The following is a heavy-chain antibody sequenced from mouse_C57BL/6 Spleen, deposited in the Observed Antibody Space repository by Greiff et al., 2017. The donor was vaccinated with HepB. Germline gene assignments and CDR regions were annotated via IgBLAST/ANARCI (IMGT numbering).Heavy chain of an antibody. CDR2: IYPGDGDT. V-gene: IGHV1-80*01. Sequence: VKLMESGAELVKPGASVKISCKASGYAFSSYWMNWVKQRPGKGLEWIGQIYPGDGDTNYNGKFKGKATLTADKSSSTAYMQLSSLTSEDSAVYFCARRAGTAFDYWGQGTTLTVSS. D-gene: IGHD4-1*01. CDR1: GYAFSSYW. CDR3: ARRAGTAFDY. J-gene: IGHJ2*01.